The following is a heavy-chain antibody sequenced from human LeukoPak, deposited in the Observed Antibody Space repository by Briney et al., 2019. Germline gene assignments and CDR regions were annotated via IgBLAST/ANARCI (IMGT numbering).Heavy chain of an antibody. CDR3: ARDSSGSHTHFDY. V-gene: IGHV1-2*06. D-gene: IGHD1-26*01. J-gene: IGHJ4*02. Sequence: ASVKVSCKASGYTFASYAFSWVRQAPGQGLEWMGRINPNSGGTNYAQKFQGRVTMTRDTSISTAYMELSRLRSDDTAVYYCARDSSGSHTHFDYWGQGTLVTVSS. CDR1: GYTFASYA. CDR2: INPNSGGT.